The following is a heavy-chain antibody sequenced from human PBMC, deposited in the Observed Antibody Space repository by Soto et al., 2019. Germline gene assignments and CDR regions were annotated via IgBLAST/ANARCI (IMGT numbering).Heavy chain of an antibody. D-gene: IGHD3-10*01. Sequence: ASVKVSCKASGYTFTSYYMHWVRQAPGQGLEWMGIINPSGGSTSYAQKFQGRVTMTRDTSTSTVYMELSSLRSEDTAVYYCARPLITMVRGPNEGAFDIWGQGTMVTV. CDR1: GYTFTSYY. V-gene: IGHV1-46*03. J-gene: IGHJ3*02. CDR3: ARPLITMVRGPNEGAFDI. CDR2: INPSGGST.